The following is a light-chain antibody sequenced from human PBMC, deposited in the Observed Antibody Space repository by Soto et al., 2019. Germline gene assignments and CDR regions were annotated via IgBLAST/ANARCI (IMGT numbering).Light chain of an antibody. CDR1: QSVSSN. J-gene: IGKJ1*01. CDR3: QQYNNWWT. CDR2: GAS. Sequence: EIVMTQSPATLSVSPGERATLSCRASQSVSSNFAWYQQKPGQAPRLLIYGASTRATGIPARFSGSGCGTEFTLTISSLQSEDFAVYYCQQYNNWWTFGQGTKGEIK. V-gene: IGKV3-15*01.